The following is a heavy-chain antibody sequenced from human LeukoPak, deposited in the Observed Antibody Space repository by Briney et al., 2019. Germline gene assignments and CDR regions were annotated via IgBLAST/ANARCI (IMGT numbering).Heavy chain of an antibody. CDR1: GFSFASYA. CDR3: VKDDYGVPGWYFDL. J-gene: IGHJ2*01. Sequence: GGSLRLSCIASGFSFASYAMSWVRQAPGKGLEWVSAISTRGDIRYDADSVKGRFTISRDNSKNTLYLQMSGLGAGDTAIYYCVKDDYGVPGWYFDLWGRGTLVTVSS. V-gene: IGHV3-23*01. CDR2: ISTRGDIR. D-gene: IGHD4/OR15-4a*01.